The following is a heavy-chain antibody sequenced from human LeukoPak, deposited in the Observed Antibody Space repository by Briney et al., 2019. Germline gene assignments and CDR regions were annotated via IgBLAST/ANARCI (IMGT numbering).Heavy chain of an antibody. Sequence: GGSLRLSCAASGFTFSSYAMSWVRQAPGKGLEWVSAISGSGGSTYYADSVKGRFTISRDNSKNTLYLQMNSLRPEDTAVYYCAETCGGDCYSFPIDYWGQGTLVTVSS. V-gene: IGHV3-23*01. J-gene: IGHJ4*02. D-gene: IGHD2-21*02. CDR1: GFTFSSYA. CDR3: AETCGGDCYSFPIDY. CDR2: ISGSGGST.